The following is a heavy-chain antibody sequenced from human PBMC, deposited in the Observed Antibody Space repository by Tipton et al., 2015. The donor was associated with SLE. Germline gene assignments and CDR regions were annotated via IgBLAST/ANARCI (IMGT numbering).Heavy chain of an antibody. CDR2: ISSSGSTI. D-gene: IGHD4-17*01. CDR1: GFTFSSYE. J-gene: IGHJ6*02. V-gene: IGHV3-48*03. CDR3: AKELSTVTYYGMDV. Sequence: SLRLSCAASGFTFSSYEMNWVRQAPGKGLEWVSYISSSGSTIYYADSVKGRFAISRDNSKNTLYLQLNSLRAEDTAVYYCAKELSTVTYYGMDVWGQGTTVTVSS.